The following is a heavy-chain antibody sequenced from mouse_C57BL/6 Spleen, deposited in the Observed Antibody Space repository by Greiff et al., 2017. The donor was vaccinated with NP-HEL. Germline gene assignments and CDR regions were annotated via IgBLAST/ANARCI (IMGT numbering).Heavy chain of an antibody. D-gene: IGHD3-3*01. CDR1: GYTFTDYY. Sequence: EVKLEESGPELVKPGASVKISCKASGYTFTDYYMNWVKQSHGKSLEWIGDINPNNGGTSYNQKFKGKATLTVDKSSSTAYMELRSLTSEDSAVYYCARYGPLGQGYFDVWGTGTTVTVSS. V-gene: IGHV1-26*01. J-gene: IGHJ1*03. CDR2: INPNNGGT. CDR3: ARYGPLGQGYFDV.